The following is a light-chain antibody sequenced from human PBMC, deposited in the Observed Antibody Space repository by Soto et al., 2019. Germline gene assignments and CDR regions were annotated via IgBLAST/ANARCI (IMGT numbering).Light chain of an antibody. CDR3: SSYTSSSTL. CDR1: SSDVGGYNY. J-gene: IGLJ2*01. CDR2: DVS. V-gene: IGLV2-14*01. Sequence: QSALTQPASVSGSPGQSTTISCTGTSSDVGGYNYVSWYQQHPGKAPKLMIYDVSNRPSGVSNRFSGSKSGNTASLTISGLQAEDEADYYCSSYTSSSTLFGGGTQPDRP.